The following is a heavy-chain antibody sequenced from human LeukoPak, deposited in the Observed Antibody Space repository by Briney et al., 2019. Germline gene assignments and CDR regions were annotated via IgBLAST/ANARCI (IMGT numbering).Heavy chain of an antibody. CDR3: ARRSPRGVRGVNDY. Sequence: RTSETLSLTCAVYGVSFSGYYWSWIRQPPGKGLEWIGEINHSGSTNYNPSLKSRVTISVDTSKNQFSLKLSSVTAADTAVYYCARRSPRGVRGVNDYWGQGTLVTVSS. J-gene: IGHJ4*02. D-gene: IGHD3-10*01. CDR1: GVSFSGYY. V-gene: IGHV4-34*01. CDR2: INHSGST.